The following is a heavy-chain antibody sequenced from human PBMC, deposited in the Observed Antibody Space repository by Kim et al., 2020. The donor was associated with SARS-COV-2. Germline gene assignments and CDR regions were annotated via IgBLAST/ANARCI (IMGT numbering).Heavy chain of an antibody. V-gene: IGHV1-69*13. CDR2: IIPIFGTA. Sequence: SVKVSCKASGGTFSSYAISWVRQAPGQGLEWMGGIIPIFGTANYAQKFQGRVTITADESTSTAYMELSSLRSEDTAVYYCARVVWAGGVEMATIEADAFDIWGQGTMVTVSS. CDR3: ARVVWAGGVEMATIEADAFDI. CDR1: GGTFSSYA. J-gene: IGHJ3*02. D-gene: IGHD5-12*01.